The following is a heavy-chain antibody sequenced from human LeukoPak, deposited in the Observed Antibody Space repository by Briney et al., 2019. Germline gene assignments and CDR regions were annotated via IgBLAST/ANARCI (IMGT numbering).Heavy chain of an antibody. V-gene: IGHV4-31*03. CDR2: IYYSGST. J-gene: IGHJ4*02. CDR1: GGSISSGGYY. D-gene: IGHD3-22*01. Sequence: PSETLSLTCTVSGGSISSGGYYWSWIRQHPGKGLEWIGYIYYSGSTYYNPSLKSRVTISVDTSKDQFSLKLSSVTAVDTAVYYCARSGGGITMIVVVPYYFDYWGQGTLVTVSS. CDR3: ARSGGGITMIVVVPYYFDY.